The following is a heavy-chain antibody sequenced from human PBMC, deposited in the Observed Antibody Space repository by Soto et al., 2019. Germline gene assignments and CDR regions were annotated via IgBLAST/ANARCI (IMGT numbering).Heavy chain of an antibody. D-gene: IGHD2-15*01. CDR3: ARGVAPYYFDY. V-gene: IGHV1-3*01. J-gene: IGHJ4*02. Sequence: ASVKVSCKDSGYTLTSYAMHWVRQAPGQRLEWMGWINAGNGNTKYSQKFQGRVTITRDTSASTAYMELSSLRSEDTAVYYCARGVAPYYFDYWGQGTLVTVSS. CDR1: GYTLTSYA. CDR2: INAGNGNT.